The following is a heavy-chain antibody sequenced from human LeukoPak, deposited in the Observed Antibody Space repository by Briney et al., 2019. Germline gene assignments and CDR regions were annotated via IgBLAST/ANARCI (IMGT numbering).Heavy chain of an antibody. D-gene: IGHD3-10*01. CDR1: GFTFSSYA. CDR3: ARGVPAEY. V-gene: IGHV3-30-3*01. Sequence: PGGSLRLSCAASGFTFSSYAMHWVRQAPGKGLEWVAVISYDGSNKYYADSVKGRFTISRDNSKNTLSLQMNSLRAEDTAVYYCARGVPAEYWGQGTLVTVSS. CDR2: ISYDGSNK. J-gene: IGHJ4*02.